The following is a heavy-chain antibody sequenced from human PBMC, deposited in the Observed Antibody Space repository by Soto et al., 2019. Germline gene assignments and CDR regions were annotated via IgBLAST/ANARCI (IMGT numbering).Heavy chain of an antibody. CDR1: GFTFSNAW. D-gene: IGHD2-2*02. Sequence: PGGSLRLSCAASGFTFSNAWMNWVRQAPGKGLEWVGRIKSKTDGGTTDYAAPVKGRFTISRDDSKNTLYLQMNSLKTEDTAVYYCTTGRGYCISTRCYNDYYSGMDVWGQGTTVTVSS. J-gene: IGHJ6*02. CDR2: IKSKTDGGTT. CDR3: TTGRGYCISTRCYNDYYSGMDV. V-gene: IGHV3-15*07.